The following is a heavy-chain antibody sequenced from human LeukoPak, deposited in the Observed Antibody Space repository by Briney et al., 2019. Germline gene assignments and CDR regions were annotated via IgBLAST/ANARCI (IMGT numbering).Heavy chain of an antibody. D-gene: IGHD1-26*01. CDR2: INHSGST. J-gene: IGHJ4*02. V-gene: IGHV4-34*01. Sequence: SETLSLTCAVYGGSFSGYYWSWIRQPPGKGLEWIGEINHSGSTNYNPSLKSRVTISVDTSKNQFSLKLSSVTAADTAVYYCARRIVGAGPLDYWGQGTLVTVSS. CDR3: ARRIVGAGPLDY. CDR1: GGSFSGYY.